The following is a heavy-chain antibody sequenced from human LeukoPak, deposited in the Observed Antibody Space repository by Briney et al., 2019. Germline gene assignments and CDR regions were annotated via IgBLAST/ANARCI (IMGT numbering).Heavy chain of an antibody. CDR2: IYHSGST. CDR1: GYSISSGYY. Sequence: SETLSLTCAVSGYSISSGYYWGWIRQPPGKGLEWIGSIYHSGSTYYNPSLKSRVTISVDTSKNQFSLKLSSVTAADTTVFYCARHGENPTPEYYYYYYMDVWGKGTTVTVSS. J-gene: IGHJ6*03. D-gene: IGHD7-27*01. V-gene: IGHV4-38-2*01. CDR3: ARHGENPTPEYYYYYYMDV.